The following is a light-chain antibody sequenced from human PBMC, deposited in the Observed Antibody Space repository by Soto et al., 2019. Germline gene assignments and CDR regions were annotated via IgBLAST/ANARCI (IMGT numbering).Light chain of an antibody. J-gene: IGKJ2*01. V-gene: IGKV3-20*01. Sequence: EIVLTQSPGTLSLSPGERATLSCRASQSLTNSRLAWYQQKPGQAPKVLIYGGSNRATGIPDRFSGSGSGTDFTLTISRLEPEDFAVYYCQQWISSPRTFGQGTKLEIK. CDR1: QSLTNSR. CDR3: QQWISSPRT. CDR2: GGS.